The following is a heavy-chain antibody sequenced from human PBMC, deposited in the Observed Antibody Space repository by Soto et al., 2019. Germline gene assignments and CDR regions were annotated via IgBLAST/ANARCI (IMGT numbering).Heavy chain of an antibody. CDR2: IRTSSSTI. CDR3: LFDSGVVVVTANFDY. D-gene: IGHD2-21*02. CDR1: GFTFSDHS. J-gene: IGHJ4*02. V-gene: IGHV3-48*02. Sequence: GGSLRLSCAASGFTFSDHSMNWVRQAPGKGLEWVSYIRTSSSTIYYADSVKGRFTISRDNAKNSLYLQMNSLRDEDTAVYYCLFDSGVVVVTANFDYWGRGTLVTVSS.